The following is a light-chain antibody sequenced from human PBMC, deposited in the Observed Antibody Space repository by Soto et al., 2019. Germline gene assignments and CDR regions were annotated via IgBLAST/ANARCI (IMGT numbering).Light chain of an antibody. J-gene: IGKJ4*01. CDR1: QSVSSY. Sequence: EIVLTQSPATLSLSPGERATLSCRASQSVSSYLAWYQQKPGQAPRLLIYDASNRATGIPARFSGSGSGTDFTRTISSLEPEDVELSYYQQRSNSPLTFGGGTKVDIK. CDR2: DAS. V-gene: IGKV3-11*01. CDR3: QQRSNSPLT.